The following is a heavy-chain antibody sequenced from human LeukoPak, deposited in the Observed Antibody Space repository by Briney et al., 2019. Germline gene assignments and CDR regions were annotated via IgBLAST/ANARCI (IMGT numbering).Heavy chain of an antibody. CDR2: IYYTGST. CDR3: ARHRAYSSSSPFDY. V-gene: IGHV4-59*08. J-gene: IGHJ4*02. CDR1: GGPISRLY. Sequence: PSETLSLTCSVSGGPISRLYWSWIRQPPGKGLEWIGYIYYTGSTNYNPSLKSRVTMFVDMSKNQFSLRLSSVTAADTAVYYCARHRAYSSSSPFDYWGQGTLVTVSS. D-gene: IGHD6-6*01.